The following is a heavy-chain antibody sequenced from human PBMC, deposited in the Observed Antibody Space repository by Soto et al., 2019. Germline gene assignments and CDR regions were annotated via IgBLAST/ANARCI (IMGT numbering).Heavy chain of an antibody. D-gene: IGHD2-15*01. CDR1: GGTFSSYA. J-gene: IGHJ4*02. Sequence: QVQLVQSGAEVKKPGSSVKVSCKASGGTFSSYAISWVRQAPGQGLEWMGGIIPIFGTANYAQKFQGRVTITAGESTRTAYMELSRLRSEETAVYYCARDVGYCSGGSCPKFDYWGQGTLVTVSS. V-gene: IGHV1-69*12. CDR2: IIPIFGTA. CDR3: ARDVGYCSGGSCPKFDY.